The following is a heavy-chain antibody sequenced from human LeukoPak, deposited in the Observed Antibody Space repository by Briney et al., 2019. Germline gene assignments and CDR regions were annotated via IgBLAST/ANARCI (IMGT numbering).Heavy chain of an antibody. CDR2: IKQDGSEK. J-gene: IGHJ5*02. D-gene: IGHD6-13*01. CDR3: ARDRIASAGNWRWFDP. Sequence: GGSLTLSCAASGFTFSTYWMSWVRQAPGKGLEWVANIKQDGSEKYYVDSVKGRFTISRDNAKNSLFLQMNSLRADDTAVYYCARDRIASAGNWRWFDPWGQGTLVTVSS. V-gene: IGHV3-7*04. CDR1: GFTFSTYW.